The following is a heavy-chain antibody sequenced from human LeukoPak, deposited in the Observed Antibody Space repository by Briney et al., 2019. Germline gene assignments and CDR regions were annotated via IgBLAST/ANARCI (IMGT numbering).Heavy chain of an antibody. CDR1: GGSISTSSYY. Sequence: SETLSLTCIVSGGSISTSSYYWGWVRQPPGRGLEWIGNIYYSGSTYYTPSLKSRVTISVDTSKNQFSLKLNSVTAADTAVYYCARVPLDYYYYDMDVWGQGTTVTVSS. CDR3: ARVPLDYYYYDMDV. J-gene: IGHJ6*02. V-gene: IGHV4-39*07. CDR2: IYYSGST.